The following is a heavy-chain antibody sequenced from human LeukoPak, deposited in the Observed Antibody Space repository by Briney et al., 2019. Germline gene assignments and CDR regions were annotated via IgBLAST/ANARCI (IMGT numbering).Heavy chain of an antibody. D-gene: IGHD6-6*01. V-gene: IGHV1-2*02. CDR3: ARTAPGSSSTLFDY. J-gene: IGHJ4*02. CDR2: INPNSGGT. Sequence: ASVKVSCKASGYTFTGYYMHWVRQAPGQGLEWMGWINPNSGGTNYAQKFQGRVTMTRDTSISIAYMELSRLRSDDTAVYYCARTAPGSSSTLFDYWGQGTLVTVSS. CDR1: GYTFTGYY.